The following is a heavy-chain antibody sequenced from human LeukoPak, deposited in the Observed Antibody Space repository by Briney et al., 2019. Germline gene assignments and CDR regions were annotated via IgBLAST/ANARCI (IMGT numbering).Heavy chain of an antibody. Sequence: SETLSLTCAMSGGSISSRNWWSWVRQPPGKGLEWIGEIYHSGSINYNPSLKSRVTISVDKSKNQLSLRLTSVTAADTAVYYCARDNGAIRAYYYHGMDVWGQGTTVTVSS. D-gene: IGHD2-8*01. CDR3: ARDNGAIRAYYYHGMDV. J-gene: IGHJ6*02. CDR1: GGSISSRNW. V-gene: IGHV4-4*02. CDR2: IYHSGSI.